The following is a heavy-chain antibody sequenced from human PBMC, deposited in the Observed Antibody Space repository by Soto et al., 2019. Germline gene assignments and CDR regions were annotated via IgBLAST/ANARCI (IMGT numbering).Heavy chain of an antibody. CDR2: LSDSGGST. CDR1: GFTVSSNY. CDR3: AKVSSSWYSGFFDL. Sequence: GGSLRLSCAASGFTVSSNYMSWVRQAPGKGLEWVSGLSDSGGSTYYADSVKGRFTISRDNSMNTLYLRMNTLRAEDTAVYYCAKVSSSWYSGFFDLWGQGTLVTVSS. V-gene: IGHV3-23*01. D-gene: IGHD6-13*01. J-gene: IGHJ4*02.